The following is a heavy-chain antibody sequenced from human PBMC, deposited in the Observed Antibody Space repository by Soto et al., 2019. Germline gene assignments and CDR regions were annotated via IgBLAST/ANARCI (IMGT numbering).Heavy chain of an antibody. V-gene: IGHV4-34*01. CDR2: INHSGST. CDR3: ARGLTYGSGSYDYYVYGIDV. CDR1: GGSFSGYY. Sequence: SETLSLTCAVYGGSFSGYYWSWIRQPPGKGLEWIGEINHSGSTNYNPSLKSRVTISVDTSKNNFSLKLSFVTAADTAVYYYARGLTYGSGSYDYYVYGIDVWGQGTTVTVSS. J-gene: IGHJ6*02. D-gene: IGHD3-10*01.